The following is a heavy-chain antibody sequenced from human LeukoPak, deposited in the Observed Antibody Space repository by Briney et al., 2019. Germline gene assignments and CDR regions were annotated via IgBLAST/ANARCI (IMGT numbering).Heavy chain of an antibody. V-gene: IGHV4-34*01. CDR3: ARNNYGDYFDY. CDR1: GGSFSGYY. Sequence: SQTLSLTCAVYGGSFSGYYWSWIRQPPGKGLEWIGEINHSGSTNYSPSLKSRVTISVDTSKNQFSLKLSSVTAADTAVYYCARNNYGDYFDYWGQGTLVTVSS. J-gene: IGHJ4*02. CDR2: INHSGST. D-gene: IGHD4-17*01.